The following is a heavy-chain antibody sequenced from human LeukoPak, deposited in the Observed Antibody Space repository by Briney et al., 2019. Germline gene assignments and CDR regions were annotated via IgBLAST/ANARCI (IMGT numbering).Heavy chain of an antibody. V-gene: IGHV4-59*01. CDR2: IYYSGST. CDR3: AXGMTRPTDYXDV. J-gene: IGHJ6*03. Sequence: PSETLSLTCTVSGGSISSYYWSWIRQPPGKGLEWIGYIYYSGSTNYNPSLKSRVTISVDTSKNQFSPKLSSVTAADTAGYYCAXGMTRPTDYXDVWGKGTTVTVSS. D-gene: IGHD1-26*01. CDR1: GGSISSYY.